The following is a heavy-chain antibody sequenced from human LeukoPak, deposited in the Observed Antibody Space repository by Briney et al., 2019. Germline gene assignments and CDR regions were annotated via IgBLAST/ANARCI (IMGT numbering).Heavy chain of an antibody. CDR2: IYSGGTT. J-gene: IGHJ4*02. Sequence: HPGGSLRLFCAVSGFTVSGNYMSWVRQAPGKGLEWVSVIYSGGTTYYADSVKGRFTISRDNSKNTLYLQMNSLRAEDTAVYYCARGFSGYDPFDYWGQGTLVTVSS. CDR1: GFTVSGNY. D-gene: IGHD5-12*01. CDR3: ARGFSGYDPFDY. V-gene: IGHV3-66*01.